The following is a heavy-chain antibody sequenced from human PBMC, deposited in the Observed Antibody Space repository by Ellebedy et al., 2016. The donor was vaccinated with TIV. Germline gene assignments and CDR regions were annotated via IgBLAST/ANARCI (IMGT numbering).Heavy chain of an antibody. CDR1: GGSISSYY. D-gene: IGHD1-26*01. CDR2: IYYSGST. V-gene: IGHV4-59*01. CDR3: ARGEWVQRFDY. J-gene: IGHJ4*02. Sequence: MPSETLSLTCTVSGGSISSYYWSWIRQPPGKGLEWIGYIYYSGSTNHNPSLKSRVTISIDTSKNQVSLKLSSVTAADTAMYYCARGEWVQRFDYWGQGTLVTVSS.